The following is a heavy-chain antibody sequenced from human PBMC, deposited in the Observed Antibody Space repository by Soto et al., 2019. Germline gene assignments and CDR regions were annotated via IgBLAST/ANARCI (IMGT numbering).Heavy chain of an antibody. CDR3: ARDRGYCSGGSCPGNDAFDI. V-gene: IGHV1-3*01. CDR2: INAGNGNT. D-gene: IGHD2-15*01. CDR1: GYTFTSYA. Sequence: QVQLVQSGAEVKKPGASVKVSCKASGYTFTSYAMHWVRQAPGQRLEWMGWINAGNGNTKYSQKFQGRVTITRDTSASTAYMELSSLRSEETAVYYCARDRGYCSGGSCPGNDAFDIWGQGTMVTVSS. J-gene: IGHJ3*02.